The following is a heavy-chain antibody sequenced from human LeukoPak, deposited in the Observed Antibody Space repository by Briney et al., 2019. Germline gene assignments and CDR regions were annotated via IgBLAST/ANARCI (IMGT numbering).Heavy chain of an antibody. V-gene: IGHV2-5*02. J-gene: IGHJ5*02. CDR2: ISRDDDK. D-gene: IGHD7-27*01. CDR3: AHTASAHGDDWLDP. Sequence: SGPTLVKPTETLTLTCTFSGFSLNTSGVGVGWIRQPPGKALEWLALISRDDDKRYSPSLKSRLTVTKDTSKNQVALTLANLDPVDTATYYCAHTASAHGDDWLDPWGQGTLVTVSS. CDR1: GFSLNTSGVG.